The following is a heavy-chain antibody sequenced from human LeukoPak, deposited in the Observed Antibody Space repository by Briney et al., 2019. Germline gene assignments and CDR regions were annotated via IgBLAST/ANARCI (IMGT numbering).Heavy chain of an antibody. D-gene: IGHD5-18*01. CDR3: AKGRGYSYGYEDY. V-gene: IGHV3-23*01. J-gene: IGHJ4*02. CDR2: ISGSGGST. CDR1: GFTFSSYA. Sequence: GGSLRLSCAASGFTFSSYAMSWVRQAPGKGLEWVSGISGSGGSTYYADAVKGRFIISRDNSKNTLYLQMNSLRAEDTAVYYCAKGRGYSYGYEDYWGQGTLVTVSS.